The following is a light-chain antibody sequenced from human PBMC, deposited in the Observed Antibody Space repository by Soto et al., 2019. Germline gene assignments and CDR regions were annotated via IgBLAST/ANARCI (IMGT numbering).Light chain of an antibody. V-gene: IGLV2-14*01. CDR1: SSDVGGYNY. CDR2: DVS. Sequence: LTPPASGSGSPGQSITISCTGTSSDVGGYNYVSWYQQHPGKAPKLMIYDVSNRPSGVSNRFSGPKSGNTASLTISGLQAEDEADYYCSSYTSSSTLGVFGTGTKVTVL. CDR3: SSYTSSSTLGV. J-gene: IGLJ1*01.